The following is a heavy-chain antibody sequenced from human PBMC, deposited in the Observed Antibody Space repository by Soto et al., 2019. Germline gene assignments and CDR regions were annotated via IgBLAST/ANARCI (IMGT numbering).Heavy chain of an antibody. CDR2: FDPEDGET. Sequence: ASVKVSCKVSGYTLTELSMHWVRQAPGKGLEWMGGFDPEDGETIYAQKFQGRVTMTEDTSTDTAYMELSSLRSEDTAVYYCARHGGDGYSYYYYGMDVWGQGTTVTVSS. CDR3: ARHGGDGYSYYYYGMDV. J-gene: IGHJ6*02. CDR1: GYTLTELS. D-gene: IGHD3-16*01. V-gene: IGHV1-24*01.